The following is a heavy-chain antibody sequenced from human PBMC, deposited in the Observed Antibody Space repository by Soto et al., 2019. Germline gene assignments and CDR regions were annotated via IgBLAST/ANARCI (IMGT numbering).Heavy chain of an antibody. J-gene: IGHJ5*02. CDR1: GFTFSSYS. Sequence: EVQLVESGGGLVQPGGSLRLSCAASGFTFSSYSMNWVRQAPGKGLEWVSYISSSSSTIYYADSVKGRFTISRDNATTSLLLQMNSLRSEETAVYYCARHLERIAQIGWFYPWGQGTLVTVSS. CDR2: ISSSSSTI. D-gene: IGHD6-13*01. V-gene: IGHV3-48*01. CDR3: ARHLERIAQIGWFYP.